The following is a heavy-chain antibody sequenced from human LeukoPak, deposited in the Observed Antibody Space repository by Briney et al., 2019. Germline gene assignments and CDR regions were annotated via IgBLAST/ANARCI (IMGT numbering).Heavy chain of an antibody. V-gene: IGHV4-39*07. D-gene: IGHD5-18*01. J-gene: IGHJ4*02. CDR1: GASISSSSYY. CDR2: INHSGST. Sequence: SETLSLTCTVSGASISSSSYYWAWIRQPPGKGLEWIGEINHSGSTNYNPSLKSRVTISVDTSKNQFSLKLSSVTAADTAVYYCAAAMASWYFDYWGQGTLVTVSS. CDR3: AAAMASWYFDY.